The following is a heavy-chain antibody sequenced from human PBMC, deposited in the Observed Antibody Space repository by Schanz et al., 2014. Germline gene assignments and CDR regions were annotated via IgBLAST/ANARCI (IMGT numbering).Heavy chain of an antibody. J-gene: IGHJ4*02. Sequence: EVQVVESGGGLVQPGGSLRLSCTASGFNSDDYAMHWVRQAPGKGLEWVSNIPWNGAAIGYAGSVRGRFTISRDSAKNSLFLQMNSLRPEDTAVYYCARGGFGEVSYFDYWGQGTLVTVSS. CDR2: IPWNGAAI. D-gene: IGHD3-10*01. CDR3: ARGGFGEVSYFDY. V-gene: IGHV3-9*02. CDR1: GFNSDDYA.